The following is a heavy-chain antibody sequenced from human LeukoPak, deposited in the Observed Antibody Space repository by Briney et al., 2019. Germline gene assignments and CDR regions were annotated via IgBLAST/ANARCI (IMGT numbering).Heavy chain of an antibody. CDR2: INPSGGGT. V-gene: IGHV1-46*01. J-gene: IGHJ6*02. Sequence: ASVKVSCKASGYTFTNYFLHWVRQAPGQGLEWMGIINPSGGGTTYAQKFQGRVTMTRDTSISTAYMELSRLRSDDTAVYYCARGAPYYYYGMDVWGQGTTVTVSS. CDR3: ARGAPYYYYGMDV. CDR1: GYTFTNYF.